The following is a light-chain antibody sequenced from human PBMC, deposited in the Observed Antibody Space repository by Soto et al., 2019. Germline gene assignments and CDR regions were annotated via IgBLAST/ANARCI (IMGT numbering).Light chain of an antibody. CDR3: QQYGGSPAT. Sequence: EIVLTQSPGTLSLSPGDRATLSCRASQSIRDNYLAWYQQKPGQAPGLLIYRASNRATGIPGRFSGSASETDFTLTITRLEPEYFVVYYCQQYGGSPATVGQGTRLEIK. CDR2: RAS. V-gene: IGKV3-20*01. J-gene: IGKJ5*01. CDR1: QSIRDNY.